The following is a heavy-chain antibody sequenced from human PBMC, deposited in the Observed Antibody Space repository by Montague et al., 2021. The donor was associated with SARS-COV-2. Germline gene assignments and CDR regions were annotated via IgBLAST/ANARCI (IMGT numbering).Heavy chain of an antibody. CDR2: IYYSGST. CDR3: ARVGVITTWFYFDY. J-gene: IGHJ4*02. Sequence: SETLSLTCTVSGGSISSYYWSWIRQPPGKGLEWIGYIYYSGSTNYNPSLKSRVTISVDTSKNQFSLKLSSVTAADTAVYYCARVGVITTWFYFDYWSQGTLVTVSS. CDR1: GGSISSYY. D-gene: IGHD3-22*01. V-gene: IGHV4-59*01.